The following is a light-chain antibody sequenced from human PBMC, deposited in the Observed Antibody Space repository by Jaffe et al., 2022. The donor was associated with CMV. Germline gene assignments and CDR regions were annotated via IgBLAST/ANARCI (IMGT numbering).Light chain of an antibody. CDR1: QSVNYW. CDR2: KAS. J-gene: IGKJ1*01. CDR3: QQYDSDTPT. Sequence: DIQMTQSPSTLSASVGDRVTITCRASQSVNYWLAWYQQKPGRAPNLLIYKASNLVLGVPSRFSGSGSGTEFTLTINSLQPDDFATYFCQQYDSDTPTFGQGTKVEIK. V-gene: IGKV1-5*03.